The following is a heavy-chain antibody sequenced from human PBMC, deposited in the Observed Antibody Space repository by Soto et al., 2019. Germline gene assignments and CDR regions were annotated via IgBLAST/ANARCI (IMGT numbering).Heavy chain of an antibody. Sequence: TRTFSNTTIYITLWCHWVRQPPGKGLEWIGEVHHSGDTNYNPSLKSRVTMSVDKSKNQFSLMLTSVTAADTAVYYCAKWHPLTPCGQGTLV. CDR2: VHHSGDT. CDR1: NTTIYITLW. J-gene: IGHJ5*02. V-gene: IGHV4-4*02. CDR3: AKWHPLTP. D-gene: IGHD2-8*01.